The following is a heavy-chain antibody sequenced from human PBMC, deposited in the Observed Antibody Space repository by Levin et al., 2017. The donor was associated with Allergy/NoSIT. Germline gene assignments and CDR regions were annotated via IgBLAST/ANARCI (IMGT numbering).Heavy chain of an antibody. CDR2: ISSSGSTI. CDR3: ARELNSYGYGGMDV. Sequence: GGSLRLSCAASGFTFSSYEMNWVRQAPGKGLEWVSYISSSGSTIYYADSVKGRFTISRDNAKNSLYLQMNSLRAEDTAVYYCARELNSYGYGGMDVWGQGTTVTVSS. J-gene: IGHJ6*02. V-gene: IGHV3-48*03. D-gene: IGHD5-18*01. CDR1: GFTFSSYE.